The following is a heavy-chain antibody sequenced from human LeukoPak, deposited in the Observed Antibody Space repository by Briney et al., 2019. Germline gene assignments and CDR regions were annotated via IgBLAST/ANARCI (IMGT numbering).Heavy chain of an antibody. CDR1: GYTFTSYG. J-gene: IGHJ4*02. D-gene: IGHD6-13*01. CDR3: ARDGALSSSWYVDY. CDR2: ISAYNGNT. V-gene: IGHV1-18*01. Sequence: ASVKASCKASGYTFTSYGISWVRQAPGQGLEWMGLISAYNGNTNYAQKLKGRVTMTTDTSTSTAYIELRSLRSDDTAVYYCARDGALSSSWYVDYWGQGTLDTVSS.